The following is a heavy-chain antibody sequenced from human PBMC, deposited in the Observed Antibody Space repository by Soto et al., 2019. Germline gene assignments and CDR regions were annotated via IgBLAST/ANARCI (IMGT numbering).Heavy chain of an antibody. CDR3: ATVVPHAAGSRGSGHYGMDV. V-gene: IGHV1-8*01. D-gene: IGHD6-13*01. Sequence: ASVKVSCKTSGYSFSRYDINWVRQATGQGLEWVGWMNPNTGRTGYARKFQGRVTMTRNMSISTAYMELGSLRSDDTAVYYCATVVPHAAGSRGSGHYGMDVWRQRTTLAVSS. J-gene: IGHJ6*02. CDR2: MNPNTGRT. CDR1: GYSFSRYD.